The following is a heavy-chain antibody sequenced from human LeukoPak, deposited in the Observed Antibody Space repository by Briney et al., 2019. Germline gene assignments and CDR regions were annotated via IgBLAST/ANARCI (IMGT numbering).Heavy chain of an antibody. D-gene: IGHD6-13*01. J-gene: IGHJ6*02. V-gene: IGHV1-2*02. CDR2: INPNNGGT. Sequence: GASVKVSCKASGYTFTGHYIHWERQAPGQGLEWMGWINPNNGGTSYAQKFQGRVSVTRDTSISTAYMEVSRLRSDDPALYYCARDRVPFYSSTFKDYYRQYGLDVWGQGTTVTVSS. CDR3: ARDRVPFYSSTFKDYYRQYGLDV. CDR1: GYTFTGHY.